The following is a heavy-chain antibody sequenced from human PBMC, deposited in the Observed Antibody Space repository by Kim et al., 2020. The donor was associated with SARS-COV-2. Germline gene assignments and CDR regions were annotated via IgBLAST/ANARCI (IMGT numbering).Heavy chain of an antibody. D-gene: IGHD3-10*01. Sequence: GGSLRLSCATSGFTFSSYSVNWVRQAPGKGLEWVSSISMSSSNIYYADSVKGRFTISRDNAKNSLYLQMNSLRAEDTAVYYCARDGGSGRSVAGNYGMDV. CDR1: GFTFSSYS. CDR2: ISMSSSNI. CDR3: ARDGGSGRSVAGNYGMDV. V-gene: IGHV3-21*01. J-gene: IGHJ6*01.